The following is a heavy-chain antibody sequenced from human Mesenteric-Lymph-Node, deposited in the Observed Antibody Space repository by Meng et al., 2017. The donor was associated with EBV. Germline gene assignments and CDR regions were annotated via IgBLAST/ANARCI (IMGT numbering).Heavy chain of an antibody. Sequence: VQGVQCGSELEQPGGSVKVSCTASGYTFTSYPMNWVRQAPGQGLEWMGVINTNTGNPTYAQGFTGRFVFSLDSSVSTAYLQISSLKAEDTAVYYCARKVGISSAKWYFDVWGRGTLVTVSS. CDR3: ARKVGISSAKWYFDV. D-gene: IGHD1-26*01. J-gene: IGHJ2*01. V-gene: IGHV7-4-1*02. CDR2: INTNTGNP. CDR1: GYTFTSYP.